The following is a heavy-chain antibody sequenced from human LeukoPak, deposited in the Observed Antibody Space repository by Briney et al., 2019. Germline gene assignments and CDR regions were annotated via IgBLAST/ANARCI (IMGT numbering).Heavy chain of an antibody. CDR2: IIPILGIA. Sequence: GASVKVSCKASGGTFSSYAISWVRQAPGQGLEWMGRIIPILGIANYAQKFQGRVTITADKSTSTAYMELSSLRSEDTAVYFRARVDGSPDYWGQGTLVTVSS. CDR1: GGTFSSYA. D-gene: IGHD2-15*01. J-gene: IGHJ4*02. CDR3: ARVDGSPDY. V-gene: IGHV1-69*04.